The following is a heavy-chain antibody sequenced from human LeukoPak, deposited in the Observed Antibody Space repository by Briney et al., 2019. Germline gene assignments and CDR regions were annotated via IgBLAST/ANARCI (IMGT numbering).Heavy chain of an antibody. CDR1: GYSISSGYY. V-gene: IGHV4-38-2*01. CDR3: ARPLRSGYSSSYYFDY. J-gene: IGHJ4*02. Sequence: PSETLSLTCAVSGYSISSGYYWGWIRQPPGKGLEWIGSIYHSGSTYYNPSLKSRVTISVDTSKNQFSLKLSSVTAADTAVYYCARPLRSGYSSSYYFDYWGQGTLVTVSS. CDR2: IYHSGST. D-gene: IGHD6-6*01.